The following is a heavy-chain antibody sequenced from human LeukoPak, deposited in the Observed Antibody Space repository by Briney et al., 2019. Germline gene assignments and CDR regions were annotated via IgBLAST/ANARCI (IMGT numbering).Heavy chain of an antibody. Sequence: ASVRVSCKASGYTFTGSYIHWARQAPGQGLEWMGWINPDSGVANYAQKFQGRVTMTRDTSISTAYMELSRLRSDDTAVYYCYNSGSYQDYWGQGTLVTVSS. D-gene: IGHD1-26*01. CDR3: YNSGSYQDY. J-gene: IGHJ4*02. CDR1: GYTFTGSY. CDR2: INPDSGVA. V-gene: IGHV1-2*02.